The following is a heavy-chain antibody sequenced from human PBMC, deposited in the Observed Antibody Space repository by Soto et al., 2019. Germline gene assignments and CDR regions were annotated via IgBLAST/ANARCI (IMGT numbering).Heavy chain of an antibody. J-gene: IGHJ5*02. CDR1: GYTLTRYD. CDR2: MNPNNGNT. CDR3: VRVRSDSSWRQSGWFDP. Sequence: ASVKGSCKASGYTLTRYDIKLGGQASGQSLEWMGWMNPNNGNTVYAEKFQGRVTMTRDTSMTTAYMDLSSLTSEDTATYYCVRVRSDSSWRQSGWFDPWGPGTLVTVSS. D-gene: IGHD6-13*01. V-gene: IGHV1-8*01.